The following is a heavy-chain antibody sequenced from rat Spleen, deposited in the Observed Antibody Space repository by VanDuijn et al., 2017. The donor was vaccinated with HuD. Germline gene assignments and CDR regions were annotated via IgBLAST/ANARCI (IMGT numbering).Heavy chain of an antibody. J-gene: IGHJ2*01. V-gene: IGHV2-47*01. Sequence: QVQLKESGPGLIQPSQTLSLTCTVSGLSLTRNSVSWIRQPPGKGLDWMGVIWGDGNSNFNSALKSRLSISRDTSKSQVFLKMNNLQTEDTAMYFCVRGSAYFDYWGQGVMVTVSS. CDR1: GLSLTRNS. CDR2: IWGDGNS. CDR3: VRGSAYFDY.